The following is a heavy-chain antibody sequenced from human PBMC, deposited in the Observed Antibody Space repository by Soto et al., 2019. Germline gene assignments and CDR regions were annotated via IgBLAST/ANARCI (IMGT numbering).Heavy chain of an antibody. CDR1: GYTFTAYP. Sequence: ASVKVSCKACGYTFTAYPMHWVRQAPGQRLEWMGWINVANGDTGYSQKFQGRVTVTRDTSASTVYMELSSLTSEDTAVYYCARKDYYGAGIYYFDHWGQGTLVTVSS. CDR3: ARKDYYGAGIYYFDH. J-gene: IGHJ4*02. D-gene: IGHD3-10*01. V-gene: IGHV1-3*01. CDR2: INVANGDT.